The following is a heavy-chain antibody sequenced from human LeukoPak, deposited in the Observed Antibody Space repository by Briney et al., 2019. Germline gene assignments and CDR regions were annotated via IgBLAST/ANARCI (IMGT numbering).Heavy chain of an antibody. CDR1: GGSISSSSYY. Sequence: SETLSLTCTVSGGSISSSSYYWGWIRQPPGKGLEWIGSIYYSGSTYYNPSLKSRVTISVDTSKNQFSLKLSSVTAADTAVYYCARVDYGDYRVSDYWGQGTLVTVSS. CDR3: ARVDYGDYRVSDY. CDR2: IYYSGST. J-gene: IGHJ4*02. V-gene: IGHV4-39*07. D-gene: IGHD4-17*01.